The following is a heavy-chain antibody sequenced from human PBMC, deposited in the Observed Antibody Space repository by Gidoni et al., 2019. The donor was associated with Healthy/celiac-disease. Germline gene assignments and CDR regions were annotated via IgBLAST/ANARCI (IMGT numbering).Heavy chain of an antibody. CDR2: IIPIFGTA. V-gene: IGHV1-69*01. D-gene: IGHD1-26*01. CDR3: ARDPGSRVGKKGHFDY. J-gene: IGHJ4*02. CDR1: VGTFSSYA. Sequence: QVQLVQSGAEVKKPGSSVKVSCKASVGTFSSYAISWVRQAPGQGLEWMGGIIPIFGTANYEQKFQGRVTITADESTSTAYMELSSLRSEDTAVYYCARDPGSRVGKKGHFDYWGQGTLVTVSS.